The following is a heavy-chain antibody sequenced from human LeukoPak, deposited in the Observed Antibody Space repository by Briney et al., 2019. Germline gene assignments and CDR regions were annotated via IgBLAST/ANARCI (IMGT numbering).Heavy chain of an antibody. J-gene: IGHJ5*02. D-gene: IGHD3-22*01. CDR2: IYHSGST. Sequence: SQTLSLTCAVSGGSISSGGYSWSWIRQPPGKGLEWIGYIYHSGSTYYNPSLKSRVTISVDRSKNQFSLKLSSVTAADTAVYCCARGYYDSSGLNWFDPWGQGTLVTVSS. V-gene: IGHV4-30-2*01. CDR3: ARGYYDSSGLNWFDP. CDR1: GGSISSGGYS.